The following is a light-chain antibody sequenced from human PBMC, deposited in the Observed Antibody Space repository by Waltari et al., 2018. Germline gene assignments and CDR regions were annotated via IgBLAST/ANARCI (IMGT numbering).Light chain of an antibody. J-gene: IGLJ3*02. CDR1: SSNIGSNT. Sequence: QSVLTQPPSASGTPGQRVTISCAGGSSNIGSNTVNWYQHLPGTAPKLLIYNDNQRPSGVPDRFSGSKSGNSASLAISGLQSEDEVDYYCAAWDDSLNGQVFGGGTKLTVL. CDR2: NDN. V-gene: IGLV1-44*01. CDR3: AAWDDSLNGQV.